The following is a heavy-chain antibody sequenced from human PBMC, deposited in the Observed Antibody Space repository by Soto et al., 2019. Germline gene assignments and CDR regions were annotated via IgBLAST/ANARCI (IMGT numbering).Heavy chain of an antibody. CDR1: GFTFSSYA. CDR2: ISYDGSNK. CDR3: ARGFKRITMVRGAAFDI. D-gene: IGHD3-10*01. J-gene: IGHJ3*02. Sequence: GGSLRLSCAASGFTFSSYAMHWVRQAPGKGLEWVAVISYDGSNKYYADSVKGRFTISRDNSKNTLYLQMNSLRAEDTAVYYCARGFKRITMVRGAAFDIWGQGTMVTVSS. V-gene: IGHV3-30-3*01.